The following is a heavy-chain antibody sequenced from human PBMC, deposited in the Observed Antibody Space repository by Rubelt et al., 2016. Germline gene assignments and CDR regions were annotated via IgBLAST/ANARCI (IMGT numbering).Heavy chain of an antibody. CDR3: ARFYGGNSVYFDY. V-gene: IGHV3-66*01. J-gene: IGHJ4*02. Sequence: GGGLVQPGGSLRLSCAASGFTVSSNYMSWVRQAPGKGLEWVSVIYSGGSTYYADSVKGRFTISRDNSKNTLYLQMNSLRAEDTAVYYCARFYGGNSVYFDYWGQGTLGTVSS. CDR2: IYSGGST. CDR1: GFTVSSNY. D-gene: IGHD4-23*01.